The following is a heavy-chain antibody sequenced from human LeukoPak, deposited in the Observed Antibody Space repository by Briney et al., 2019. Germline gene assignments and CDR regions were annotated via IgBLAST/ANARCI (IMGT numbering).Heavy chain of an antibody. CDR2: ISGSSGST. J-gene: IGHJ3*02. Sequence: PGGPLRLSCAASGFTFSSSAMSWVRQAPGKGLEWVSTISGSSGSTYYADSVKGRFTISRDNSKNTLYLQMNSLRAEDTAVYYCAKARLVVSSPSDAFDIWGQGTMVTASS. CDR1: GFTFSSSA. D-gene: IGHD3-22*01. V-gene: IGHV3-23*01. CDR3: AKARLVVSSPSDAFDI.